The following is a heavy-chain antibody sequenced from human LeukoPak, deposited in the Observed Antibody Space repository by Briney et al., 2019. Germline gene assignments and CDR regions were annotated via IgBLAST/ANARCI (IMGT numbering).Heavy chain of an antibody. D-gene: IGHD3-3*01. CDR1: GYTFTSYY. V-gene: IGHV1-46*01. Sequence: ASVKVSCKASGYTFTSYYMHWVRQAPGQGLEWMGIINPSGGSTSYAQKFQGRVTMTRDTSTSTVYMELSSLRPEDTAVYYCARASQAVLRFLEWFPNYFDYWGQGTLVTVSS. J-gene: IGHJ4*02. CDR2: INPSGGST. CDR3: ARASQAVLRFLEWFPNYFDY.